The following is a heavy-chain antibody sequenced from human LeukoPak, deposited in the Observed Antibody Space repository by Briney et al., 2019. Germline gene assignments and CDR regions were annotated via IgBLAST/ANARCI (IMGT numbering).Heavy chain of an antibody. Sequence: PSETLSLTCTVSGGSISSSSYYWGWIRQPPGKGLEWIGSIYYSGSTYYNPSLKSRVTISVDTSKNQFSLKLSSVTAADTAVYYWARLGILYCSSTSCYPTWGQGTLVTVSS. CDR3: ARLGILYCSSTSCYPT. V-gene: IGHV4-39*01. CDR2: IYYSGST. J-gene: IGHJ4*02. D-gene: IGHD2-2*01. CDR1: GGSISSSSYY.